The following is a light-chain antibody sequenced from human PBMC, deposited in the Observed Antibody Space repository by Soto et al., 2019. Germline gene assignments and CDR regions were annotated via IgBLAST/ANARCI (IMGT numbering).Light chain of an antibody. V-gene: IGKV3D-20*01. CDR3: QQYCRSST. CDR2: HAS. CDR1: QTVSNNY. J-gene: IGKJ2*01. Sequence: ENVLTQSPGTLSLSPGERATLSCGASQTVSNNYLAWYQQRPGLAPRLLIYHASSRATGIPDRFSGSGSGTDFTLTISRLEPEDFAVYYCQQYCRSSTFGHGTRLEIK.